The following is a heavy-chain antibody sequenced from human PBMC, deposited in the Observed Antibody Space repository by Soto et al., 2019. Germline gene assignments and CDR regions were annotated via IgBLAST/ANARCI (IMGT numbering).Heavy chain of an antibody. CDR2: ITNTDYTT. J-gene: IGHJ3*01. CDR1: GFTFSAYY. V-gene: IGHV3-11*04. Sequence: QVQLVESGGGLVKPGGSLRISCTASGFTFSAYYMSWSRQAPGTGLEWVSYITNTDYTTKYADSVKGRFTMSRDNAKKSLSLQMDSLRAEETAVYYWAQIRGAWVYVCDLWGQGKMVIVSS. D-gene: IGHD3-10*01. CDR3: AQIRGAWVYVCDL.